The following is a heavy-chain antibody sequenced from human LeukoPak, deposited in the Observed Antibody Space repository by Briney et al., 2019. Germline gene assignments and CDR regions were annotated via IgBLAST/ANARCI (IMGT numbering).Heavy chain of an antibody. Sequence: GGSLRLSCAASGFTFSSYGMHWVRQAPGKGLEWVAVISYDGSNKYYADSVKGRFTISRDNSKNTLYLQMNSLRAEDTAVYCCAKGAIVVRYWGQGTLVTVSS. J-gene: IGHJ4*02. CDR2: ISYDGSNK. CDR3: AKGAIVVRY. CDR1: GFTFSSYG. D-gene: IGHD3-22*01. V-gene: IGHV3-30*18.